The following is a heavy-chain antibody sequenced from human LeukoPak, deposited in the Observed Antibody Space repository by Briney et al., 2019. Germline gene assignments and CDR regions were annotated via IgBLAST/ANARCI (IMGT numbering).Heavy chain of an antibody. CDR2: ISSSSSTI. CDR3: AREGYGGNRDYYYYGMDV. Sequence: GGSLRLSCAASGFTFSSYSMNWVRQAPGKGLEWVSYISSSSSTIYDADSVKGRFTISRDNAKNSLYLQMNSLRAEDTAVYYCAREGYGGNRDYYYYGMDVWGQGTTVTVSS. V-gene: IGHV3-48*04. J-gene: IGHJ6*02. D-gene: IGHD4-23*01. CDR1: GFTFSSYS.